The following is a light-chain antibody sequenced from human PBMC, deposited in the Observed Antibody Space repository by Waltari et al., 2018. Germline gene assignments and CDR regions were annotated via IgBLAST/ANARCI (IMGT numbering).Light chain of an antibody. CDR2: DVN. V-gene: IGLV2-11*01. J-gene: IGLJ3*02. CDR3: CSYAGVHTFWL. Sequence: QSALTQPPSVSGSPQQSVTISCPGSTRPVVRYNSVSWYQQHPGKAPKLILFDVNPRPSGVPDRFSGSKSGNTASLTISGLRPEDEADYHCCSYAGVHTFWLFGGGTKLTVL. CDR1: TRPVVRYNS.